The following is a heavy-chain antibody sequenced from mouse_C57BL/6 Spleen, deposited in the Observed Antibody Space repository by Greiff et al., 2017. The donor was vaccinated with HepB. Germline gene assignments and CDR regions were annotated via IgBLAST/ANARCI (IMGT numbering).Heavy chain of an antibody. J-gene: IGHJ1*03. CDR1: GFTFSSYA. D-gene: IGHD2-5*01. V-gene: IGHV5-4*03. CDR3: AREGNSNYVYFDV. CDR2: ISDGGSYT. Sequence: EVKLQESGGGLVKPGGSLNLSCAASGFTFSSYAMSWVRQTPEKRLEWVATISDGGSYTYYPDNVKGRFTISRDNAKNNLYLQMSHLKSEDTAMYYCAREGNSNYVYFDVWAQGPRSPSPQ.